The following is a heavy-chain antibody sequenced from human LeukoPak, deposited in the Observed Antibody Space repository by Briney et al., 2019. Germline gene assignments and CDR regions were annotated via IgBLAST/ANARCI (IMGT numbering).Heavy chain of an antibody. J-gene: IGHJ6*03. V-gene: IGHV4-34*01. CDR3: ARLSVVVGAALEYYYYYMDV. D-gene: IGHD1-26*01. Sequence: SETLSLTCAVYGGSFSGYYWSSTRQPPGKGLEWIGEINHSGGTDYSPSLKSRVTVSADKSKNQVSLKLTSVTAADTAVYYCARLSVVVGAALEYYYYYMDVWGQGTTVTVSS. CDR2: INHSGGT. CDR1: GGSFSGYY.